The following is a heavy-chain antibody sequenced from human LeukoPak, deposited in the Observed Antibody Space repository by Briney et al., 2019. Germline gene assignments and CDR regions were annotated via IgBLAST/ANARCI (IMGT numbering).Heavy chain of an antibody. CDR2: FDPEDGET. V-gene: IGHV1-24*01. Sequence: GASVKVSCKVPGYTLTELSMHWVRQAPGKGLEWMGGFDPEDGETIYAQKFQGRVTMTEDTSTDTAYMELSSLRSEDTAVYYCATGPAAGLNYYYMDVWGKGTTVTVSS. D-gene: IGHD6-13*01. CDR1: GYTLTELS. J-gene: IGHJ6*03. CDR3: ATGPAAGLNYYYMDV.